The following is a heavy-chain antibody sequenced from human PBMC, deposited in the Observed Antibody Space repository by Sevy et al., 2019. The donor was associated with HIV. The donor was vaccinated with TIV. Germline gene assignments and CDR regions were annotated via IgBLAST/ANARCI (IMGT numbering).Heavy chain of an antibody. J-gene: IGHJ4*02. CDR1: GFTFSSYG. CDR2: IKQDGSEK. V-gene: IGHV3-7*01. CDR3: ATSGGAT. Sequence: GGSLRLSCAASGFTFSSYGMSWIRQAPGKGLEWVANIKQDGSEKYYVDSVKVRFTISRDNAKNSLYLEMNTLRAEDTALYSSATSGGATWGKGTLVPV. D-gene: IGHD1-26*01.